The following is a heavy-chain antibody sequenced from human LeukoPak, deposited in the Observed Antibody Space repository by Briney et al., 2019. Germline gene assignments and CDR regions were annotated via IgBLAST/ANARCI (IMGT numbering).Heavy chain of an antibody. CDR1: GGSISSSSYY. V-gene: IGHV4-39*01. CDR3: ARHVCGELLTLND. J-gene: IGHJ4*02. Sequence: SETLSLTWTVSGGSISSSSYYWGWIRQPPGKGLDWIGSIYYSGSTYYNPSLKSRLIISVDPYKNQFSLKLSSVAAADTAVYYCARHVCGELLTLNDWCEGTLVTVSS. CDR2: IYYSGST. D-gene: IGHD3-10*02.